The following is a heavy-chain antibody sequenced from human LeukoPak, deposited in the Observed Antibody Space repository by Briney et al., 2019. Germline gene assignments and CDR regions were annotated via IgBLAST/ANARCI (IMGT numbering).Heavy chain of an antibody. V-gene: IGHV3-21*01. D-gene: IGHD6-19*01. Sequence: GGSLRLSCAASGFTFSSYSMNCVRQAPGKGLEWVSSISSSSSYIFYADSVKGRFTISRDNAKNSLYLQMNSLRAEDTAVYFCARESQWLARSDYWGQGTLVTVSS. J-gene: IGHJ4*02. CDR2: ISSSSSYI. CDR3: ARESQWLARSDY. CDR1: GFTFSSYS.